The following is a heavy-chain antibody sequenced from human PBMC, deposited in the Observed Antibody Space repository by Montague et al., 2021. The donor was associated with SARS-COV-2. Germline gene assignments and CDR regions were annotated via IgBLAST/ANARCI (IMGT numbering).Heavy chain of an antibody. CDR2: IWYDGSNK. J-gene: IGHJ6*02. V-gene: IGHV3-33*01. D-gene: IGHD1-1*01. Sequence: AVIWYDGSNKHYADSVKGRFTISRDNSKNTLYLQMNSLRAEDTAVYYCARDEDRGYNWNAHGMDVWGQGTTVTVSS. CDR3: ARDEDRGYNWNAHGMDV.